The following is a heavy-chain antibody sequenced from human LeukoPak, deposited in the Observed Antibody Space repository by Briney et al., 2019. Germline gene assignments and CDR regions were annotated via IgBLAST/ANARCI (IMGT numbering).Heavy chain of an antibody. D-gene: IGHD3-22*01. CDR3: ARDHYYDSSGYSRTGFDY. V-gene: IGHV1-2*02. Sequence: GASVKVSCKASGYTFTGYYMHWVRQAPGQGLEWMGWINPNSGGTNYAQKFQGRVTMTRDTSISTAYMELSRLRSDDTAVYYCARDHYYDSSGYSRTGFDYWGQGTLVTVSS. J-gene: IGHJ4*02. CDR2: INPNSGGT. CDR1: GYTFTGYY.